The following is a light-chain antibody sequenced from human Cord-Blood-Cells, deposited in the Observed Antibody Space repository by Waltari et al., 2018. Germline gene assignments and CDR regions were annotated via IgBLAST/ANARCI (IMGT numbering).Light chain of an antibody. CDR3: QSADSSGTYV. V-gene: IGLV3-25*02. J-gene: IGLJ1*01. CDR1: ALPTTF. Sequence: SYELTQPPSVSVSQGQTARITCSGDALPTTFAYWYQQKPGQAPVLVIYKGSERPSGSPERFSGSSSGTTVTLTISGVHAEDEADYYCQSADSSGTYVFGTGTKVTVL. CDR2: KGS.